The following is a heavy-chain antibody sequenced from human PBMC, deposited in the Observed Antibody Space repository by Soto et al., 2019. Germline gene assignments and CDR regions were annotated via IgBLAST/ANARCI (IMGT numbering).Heavy chain of an antibody. Sequence: ESGGGVVQPGTSLRLSCAASGFAFSSYGMHWVRQGPGKGLEWVAVIWNDGSKTYYADSVKGRFTISRESSKNTVSLQMTSLRVDDTAVYYCARDDKGWFDPWGQGTLVTVSS. CDR1: GFAFSSYG. J-gene: IGHJ5*02. CDR2: IWNDGSKT. CDR3: ARDDKGWFDP. V-gene: IGHV3-33*01.